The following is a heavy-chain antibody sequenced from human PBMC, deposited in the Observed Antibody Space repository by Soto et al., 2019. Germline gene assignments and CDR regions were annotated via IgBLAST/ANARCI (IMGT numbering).Heavy chain of an antibody. CDR1: GGSMSSYY. D-gene: IGHD2-21*02. Sequence: SETLSLTCIVSGGSMSSYYWGWFWQPPGKGLEWIGYIYYTGTTTYHPSLKSRVTISIDTSRNQFSLKLNSVTAADTAVYYCARLGGYYQAFDQWGQGSLVTVSS. CDR3: ARLGGYYQAFDQ. CDR2: IYYTGTT. J-gene: IGHJ4*02. V-gene: IGHV4-59*08.